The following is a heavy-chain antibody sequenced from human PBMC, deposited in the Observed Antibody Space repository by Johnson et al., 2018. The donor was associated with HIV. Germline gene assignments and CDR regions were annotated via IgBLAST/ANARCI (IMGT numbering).Heavy chain of an antibody. Sequence: QVQLVESGGGVVQPGRSLRLSCAASGFTFSSYAMHWVRQAPGKGLEWVTIISYDGSNKYYADSVKGRFTISRDNSKNTLYLQMNSLKTEGTALYYCTTAIYSYDTRDTRAFDIWGQGTMVTVSS. D-gene: IGHD3-22*01. J-gene: IGHJ3*02. CDR2: ISYDGSNK. V-gene: IGHV3-30-3*01. CDR3: TTAIYSYDTRDTRAFDI. CDR1: GFTFSSYA.